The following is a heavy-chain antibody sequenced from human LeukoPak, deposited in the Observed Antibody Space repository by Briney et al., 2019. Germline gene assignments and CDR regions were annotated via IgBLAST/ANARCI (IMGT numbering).Heavy chain of an antibody. V-gene: IGHV3-30*02. J-gene: IGHJ4*02. CDR2: IRNDGRNK. Sequence: SGGSLRLSCAASGITFNNYGMHWVRQVPGKGLEWVAFIRNDGRNKNYADSVKGRLTVSRDNSKNTVYLQMNSLRAEDTAVYFCASDYGGNSYYFDYWGQGSLVTVSS. D-gene: IGHD4-23*01. CDR3: ASDYGGNSYYFDY. CDR1: GITFNNYG.